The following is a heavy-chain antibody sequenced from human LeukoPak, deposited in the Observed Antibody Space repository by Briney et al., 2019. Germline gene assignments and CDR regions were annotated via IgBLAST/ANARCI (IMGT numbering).Heavy chain of an antibody. CDR3: ARSFLYYYYYMDV. D-gene: IGHD2/OR15-2a*01. V-gene: IGHV4-34*01. CDR2: INHSGST. CDR1: GGPFSGYY. Sequence: SETLSLTCAVYGGPFSGYYWSWIRQPPGKGLEWIGEINHSGSTNYNPSLKSRVTISVDTSKNQFSLKLSSVTAADTAVYYCARSFLYYYYYMDVWGKGTTVTVSS. J-gene: IGHJ6*03.